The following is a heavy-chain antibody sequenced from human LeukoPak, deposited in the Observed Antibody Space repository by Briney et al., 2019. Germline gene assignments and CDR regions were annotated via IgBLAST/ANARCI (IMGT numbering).Heavy chain of an antibody. D-gene: IGHD3-10*01. Sequence: PGGSLRLSCSASGFTFSSYAMHWVRQAPGKGLEWVSSISRTSSYIYYADSVKGRFTISRDNAKNSLNLQMNSLRAEDTAVYYCARDYGSGSSYYYYGMDVWGQGTTVTVSS. V-gene: IGHV3-21*01. CDR2: ISRTSSYI. CDR3: ARDYGSGSSYYYYGMDV. CDR1: GFTFSSYA. J-gene: IGHJ6*02.